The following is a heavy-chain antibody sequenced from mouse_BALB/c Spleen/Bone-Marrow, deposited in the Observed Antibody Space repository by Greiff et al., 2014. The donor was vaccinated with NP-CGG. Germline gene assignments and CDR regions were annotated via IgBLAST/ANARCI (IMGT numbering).Heavy chain of an antibody. CDR3: TKGGSYGTSLYWYFDV. V-gene: IGHV1-14*01. CDR1: GYTFTSFV. Sequence: EVQLVESGAELVKPGASVKMSCKASGYTFTSFVIFWVKQTPEQGLEWIGYINPYGDCTKYNERFKGKATLSSDKSYSTAYMKLGSLTSEDYAVYYCTKGGSYGTSLYWYFDVWGAGTTVTVSS. D-gene: IGHD1-1*01. J-gene: IGHJ1*01. CDR2: INPYGDCT.